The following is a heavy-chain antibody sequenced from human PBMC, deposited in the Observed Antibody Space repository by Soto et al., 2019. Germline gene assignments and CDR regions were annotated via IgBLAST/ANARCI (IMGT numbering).Heavy chain of an antibody. V-gene: IGHV4-34*01. CDR1: GGSFSGYY. J-gene: IGHJ5*02. CDR2: INHSGST. Sequence: SETLSLTCAVYGGSFSGYYWSWIRQPPGKGLEWIGEINHSGSTNYNPSLKSRVTISVDTSKNQFSLKLSSVTAADTAVYYCARQDIGERSDIVVVPAAMPALVLDNWSDPWGQGTLVTVSS. D-gene: IGHD2-2*01. CDR3: ARQDIGERSDIVVVPAAMPALVLDNWSDP.